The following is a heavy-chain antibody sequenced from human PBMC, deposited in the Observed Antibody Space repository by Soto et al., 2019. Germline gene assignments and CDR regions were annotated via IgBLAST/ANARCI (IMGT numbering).Heavy chain of an antibody. J-gene: IGHJ4*02. CDR1: GFSLSTSS. D-gene: IGHD4-17*01. Sequence: EVQLVESGGGLVHPGGSLRLSCGASGFSLSTSSMNWVRQAPGKGLEWVSYISSSGSTIYYADSVRGRFTISRDIAQNSVFLQMNSLRDEDTAVYFFARDLSDYAKYYFDYWGQGALVTVSS. V-gene: IGHV3-48*02. CDR2: ISSSGSTI. CDR3: ARDLSDYAKYYFDY.